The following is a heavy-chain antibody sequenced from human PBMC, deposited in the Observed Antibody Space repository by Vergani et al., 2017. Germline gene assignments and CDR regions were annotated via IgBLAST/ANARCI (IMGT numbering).Heavy chain of an antibody. J-gene: IGHJ5*02. CDR3: ASNSGSYYNWFDP. V-gene: IGHV4-34*01. D-gene: IGHD1-26*01. CDR2: INHSGST. CDR1: GGYFSGYY. Sequence: QVQLQQRGAGLLKPSETLSLTCAVYGGYFSGYYWSWIRQPPGKGLEWIGEINHSGSTNYNPSLKSRVTISVDTSKNQFSLKLSSVTAADTAVYYCASNSGSYYNWFDPWGQGTLVTVSS.